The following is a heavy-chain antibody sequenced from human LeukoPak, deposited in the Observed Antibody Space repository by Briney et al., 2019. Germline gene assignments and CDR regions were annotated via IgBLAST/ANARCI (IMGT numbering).Heavy chain of an antibody. CDR3: AKVSNYYYMDV. V-gene: IGHV3-21*01. J-gene: IGHJ6*03. CDR1: GFTFSGFW. CDR2: ISSSSSYI. Sequence: GGSLRLSCAASGFTFSGFWMHWVRQAPGKGLEWVSSISSSSSYINYADSVKGRFTISRDNAKNTLYLQMNSLRAEDTAVYYCAKVSNYYYMDVWGKGTTVTVSS.